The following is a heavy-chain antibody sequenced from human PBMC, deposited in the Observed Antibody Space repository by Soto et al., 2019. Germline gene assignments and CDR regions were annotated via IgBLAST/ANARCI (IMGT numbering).Heavy chain of an antibody. V-gene: IGHV1-46*03. J-gene: IGHJ4*02. CDR1: GYTFTSYY. Sequence: ASVKVSCKASGYTFTSYYMHWVRQAPGQGLEWMGIINPSGGSTTYAQKFQGRVTMTRDTSTSTVYMELSSLSSEDTAVYYCTTYHRILYYFHSWGQGTLVTVS. CDR3: TTYHRILYYFHS. CDR2: INPSGGST.